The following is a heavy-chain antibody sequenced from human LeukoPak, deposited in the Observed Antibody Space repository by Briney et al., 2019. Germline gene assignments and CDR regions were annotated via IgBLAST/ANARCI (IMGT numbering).Heavy chain of an antibody. V-gene: IGHV3-9*01. D-gene: IGHD5-18*01. CDR2: ISWNSGSI. CDR1: GFTFDDYA. Sequence: GGSLRLSCAASGFTFDDYAMHWVRQVPGKGLEWVSGISWNSGSIGYADSVKGRFTISRDNAKNSLYLQMNSLRAEDTALYYCTKAGLRGYSYGSRFDYWGQGTLVTVSS. J-gene: IGHJ4*02. CDR3: TKAGLRGYSYGSRFDY.